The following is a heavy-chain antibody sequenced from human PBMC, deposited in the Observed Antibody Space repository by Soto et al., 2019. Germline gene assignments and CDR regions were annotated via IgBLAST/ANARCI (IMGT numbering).Heavy chain of an antibody. CDR2: INPNSGGT. V-gene: IGHV1-2*04. CDR3: ARDSGNSSSWSGDAFDI. D-gene: IGHD6-13*01. CDR1: GYTFTGYY. Sequence: ASVKVSCKASGYTFTGYYMHWVRQAPGQGLEWMGWINPNSGGTNYAQKFQGWVTMTRDTSISTAYMELSRLRSDDTAVYYCARDSGNSSSWSGDAFDIWGQGTMVTVSS. J-gene: IGHJ3*02.